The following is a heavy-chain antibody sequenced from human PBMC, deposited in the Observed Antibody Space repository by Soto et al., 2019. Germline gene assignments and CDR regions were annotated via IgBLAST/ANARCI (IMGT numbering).Heavy chain of an antibody. V-gene: IGHV1-18*01. Sequence: QVQLVQSGAEVKKPGASVKVSCKASGYTFTTYSTSWVRHAPGQGLEWMGWISAYNRNTNCPQKLQGRVTMTTDTSTTTAYIELRRLRSDDTPLYYCGRDSPPNDYWGQGTLVTVSS. CDR1: GYTFTTYS. CDR3: GRDSPPNDY. J-gene: IGHJ4*02. CDR2: ISAYNRNT.